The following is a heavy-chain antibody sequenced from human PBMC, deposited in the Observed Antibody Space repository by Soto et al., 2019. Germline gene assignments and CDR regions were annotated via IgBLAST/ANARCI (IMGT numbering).Heavy chain of an antibody. V-gene: IGHV5-10-1*01. Sequence: PGESLKISCKGSGYSFTSYWISWVRQMPGKGLEWMGRIDPSDSYTNYSPSFQGHVTISADKTISTAYLQWSSLKASDTAMYYCASDSVVVPAAKAYYYYGMDVWGQGTTVTVSS. CDR3: ASDSVVVPAAKAYYYYGMDV. CDR1: GYSFTSYW. J-gene: IGHJ6*02. D-gene: IGHD2-2*01. CDR2: IDPSDSYT.